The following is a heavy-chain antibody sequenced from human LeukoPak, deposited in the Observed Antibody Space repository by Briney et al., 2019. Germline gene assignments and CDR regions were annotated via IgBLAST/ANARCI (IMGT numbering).Heavy chain of an antibody. Sequence: GGSLRLSCAASGFSFSTYDMHWVRQAPGKGLEWVAVISSDGSHKFWADSVKGRFTISRDNSKNTVYLQMNSLRAEDTAVYYCAKGSIDWYYFDYWGQGSLVTVSS. CDR1: GFSFSTYD. CDR2: ISSDGSHK. D-gene: IGHD3-9*01. J-gene: IGHJ4*02. V-gene: IGHV3-30*18. CDR3: AKGSIDWYYFDY.